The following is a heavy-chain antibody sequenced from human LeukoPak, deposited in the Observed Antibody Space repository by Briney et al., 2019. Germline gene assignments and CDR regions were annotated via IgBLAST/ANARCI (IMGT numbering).Heavy chain of an antibody. CDR1: GGSISSYY. CDR3: AGLLRYFDWSPPDY. D-gene: IGHD3-9*01. V-gene: IGHV4-4*07. CDR2: IYTSGST. J-gene: IGHJ4*02. Sequence: SETLSLTCTVSGGSISSYYWSWIRQPAGKGLEWIGRIYTSGSTNYNPSLKSRVTISVDTSKNQFSLKLSSVTAADTAVYYCAGLLRYFDWSPPDYWGQGTLVTVSS.